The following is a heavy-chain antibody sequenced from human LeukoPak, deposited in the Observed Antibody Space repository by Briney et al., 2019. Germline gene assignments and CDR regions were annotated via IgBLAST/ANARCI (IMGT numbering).Heavy chain of an antibody. Sequence: GGSLRLSCAASGFTFTTYWMGWVRQAPGKGLEWVANIKQDGSEQYYVDSVKGRFTISRDNAKNSLYLQMSSLRVEDTAVYYCTRDPRHFDSCGQGTLVTVSS. CDR1: GFTFTTYW. J-gene: IGHJ5*01. V-gene: IGHV3-7*01. CDR2: IKQDGSEQ. CDR3: TRDPRHFDS. D-gene: IGHD6-6*01.